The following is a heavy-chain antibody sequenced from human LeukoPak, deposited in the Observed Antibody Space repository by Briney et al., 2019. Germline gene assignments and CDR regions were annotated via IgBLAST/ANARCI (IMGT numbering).Heavy chain of an antibody. D-gene: IGHD2-15*01. V-gene: IGHV4-39*07. CDR2: IYYSGST. CDR1: GGSISSSSYY. J-gene: IGHJ3*02. Sequence: SETLSLTCTVSGGSISSSSYYWGWIRQPPGKGLEWIGSIYYSGSTYYNPSLKSRVTISVDTSKNQFSLKLSSVTAADTAVYYCASGLGYCSGGSCYTAFDIWGQGTMVTVSS. CDR3: ASGLGYCSGGSCYTAFDI.